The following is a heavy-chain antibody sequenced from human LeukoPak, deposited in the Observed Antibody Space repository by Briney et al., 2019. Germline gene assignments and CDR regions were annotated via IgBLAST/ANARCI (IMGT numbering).Heavy chain of an antibody. V-gene: IGHV1-18*01. CDR3: ARDYCTRGGDCYKEDLFDP. CDR2: ISPYDGDT. J-gene: IGHJ5*02. Sequence: ASVKVSCKASGYTFAIYGISWVRQAPGQGLEWLAWISPYDGDTNYAQNFEGRVTMTTETSTSTAYMELRSLRSDDTAIYYCARDYCTRGGDCYKEDLFDPWGQGTLVTVSS. D-gene: IGHD2-21*02. CDR1: GYTFAIYG.